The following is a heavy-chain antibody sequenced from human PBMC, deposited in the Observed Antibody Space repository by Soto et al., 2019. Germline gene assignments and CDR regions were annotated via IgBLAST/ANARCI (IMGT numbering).Heavy chain of an antibody. J-gene: IGHJ4*02. CDR3: ARGHYYDSSRIDY. CDR2: IYYSGST. V-gene: IGHV4-59*01. Sequence: PSETLSLTCTVSGGSISSYYWSWIRQPPGKGLEWIGYIYYSGSTNYNPSLKSRVTISVDTSKNQFSLKLSSVTAADTAVYYCARGHYYDSSRIDYPGQPTPVTVSS. CDR1: GGSISSYY. D-gene: IGHD3-22*01.